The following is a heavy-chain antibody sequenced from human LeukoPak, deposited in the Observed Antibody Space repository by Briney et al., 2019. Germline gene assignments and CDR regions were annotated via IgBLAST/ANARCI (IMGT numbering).Heavy chain of an antibody. CDR2: IIPIFGTA. Sequence: SVKVSCKASGGTFSSYAISWVRQAPGQGLEWMGGIIPIFGTANYAQKFQGRVTITADESTSTAYMELSSLRSEDTAVYYCAGANYYYDSSGYRANWFDPWGQGTLVTVSS. D-gene: IGHD3-22*01. CDR3: AGANYYYDSSGYRANWFDP. V-gene: IGHV1-69*13. CDR1: GGTFSSYA. J-gene: IGHJ5*02.